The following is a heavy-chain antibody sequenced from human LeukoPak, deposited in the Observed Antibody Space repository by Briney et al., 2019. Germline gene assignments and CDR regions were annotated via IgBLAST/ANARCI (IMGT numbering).Heavy chain of an antibody. Sequence: PGRSLRLSCAASGFTFSNYGMHWVRQAPGKGLEWVAVISYDGSNEYYADSVKGRFTISRDNSKNTLYLQMNSLRAEDTAVYYCAKAGMATYFEREDYWGQGTLVTVSS. D-gene: IGHD5-24*01. CDR3: AKAGMATYFEREDY. V-gene: IGHV3-30*18. J-gene: IGHJ4*02. CDR2: ISYDGSNE. CDR1: GFTFSNYG.